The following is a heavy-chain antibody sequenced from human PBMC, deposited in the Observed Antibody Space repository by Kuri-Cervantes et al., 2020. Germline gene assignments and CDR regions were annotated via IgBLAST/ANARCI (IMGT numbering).Heavy chain of an antibody. Sequence: GESLKISCAASGFTFSSYGMHWVRQAPGKGLEWVAVISYDGSNKYYADSVKGRFTISRDNAKNSLYLQMNSLRAEDTAVYYCARRSGCGVSYDYWGQGTLVTVSS. CDR2: ISYDGSNK. CDR3: ARRSGCGVSYDY. J-gene: IGHJ4*02. CDR1: GFTFSSYG. V-gene: IGHV3-30*03. D-gene: IGHD3-3*01.